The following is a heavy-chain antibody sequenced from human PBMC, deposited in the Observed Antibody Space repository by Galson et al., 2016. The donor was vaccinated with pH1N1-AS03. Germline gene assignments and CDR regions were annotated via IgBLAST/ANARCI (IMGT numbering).Heavy chain of an antibody. Sequence: QSGAEVKKPGESLMISCKASGFRFTPYWIAWVRQLPGKGLEWMGFIYPGDSDTKYSPSFQGQVTISADKSISTAYLRWNSLKASDTAMYYCARGDGYNYYFDYWGQGTLVAVSS. CDR1: GFRFTPYW. D-gene: IGHD5-24*01. CDR2: IYPGDSDT. J-gene: IGHJ4*02. CDR3: ARGDGYNYYFDY. V-gene: IGHV5-51*03.